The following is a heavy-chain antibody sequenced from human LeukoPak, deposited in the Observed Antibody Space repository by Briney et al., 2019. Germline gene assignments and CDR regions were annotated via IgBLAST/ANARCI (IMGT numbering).Heavy chain of an antibody. V-gene: IGHV1-2*02. CDR3: ARTDNKYDSSLLFN. J-gene: IGHJ4*02. CDR2: VNPHSVGT. D-gene: IGHD3-22*01. CDR1: GYTFTDYY. Sequence: ASVKVSCKASGYTFTDYYIHLVRQAPAPGLEWMGWVNPHSVGTNLEQRFRGRVTLTRDTSDTTAYMELNMLESDDTAIYYCARTDNKYDSSLLFNWGQGTQIIVSS.